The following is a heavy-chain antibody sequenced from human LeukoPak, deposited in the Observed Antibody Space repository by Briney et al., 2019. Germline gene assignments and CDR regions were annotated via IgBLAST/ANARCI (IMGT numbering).Heavy chain of an antibody. CDR2: INPNSGGT. J-gene: IGHJ5*02. V-gene: IGHV1-2*02. Sequence: ASVKVSCKASGYTFNGYYMHWVRQAPGQGLEWMGWINPNSGGTNYAQKFQGRVTMTRDTSISTAYMELSRLRSEDTAVYYCARDRRFGELYDPWGQGTLVTVSS. D-gene: IGHD3-10*01. CDR1: GYTFNGYY. CDR3: ARDRRFGELYDP.